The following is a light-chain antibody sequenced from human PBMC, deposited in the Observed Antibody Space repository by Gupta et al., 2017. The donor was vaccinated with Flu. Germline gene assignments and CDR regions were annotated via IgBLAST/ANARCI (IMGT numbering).Light chain of an antibody. J-gene: IGKJ3*01. CDR3: QQYGSSPLFS. CDR2: GAS. V-gene: IGKV3-20*01. Sequence: TLSLSPGERATLSCRASQSISRGYLAWYQQKPGQAPRLLIHGASTRATGIPDRFSGSGSATDFTLTISSLEPEDFAVYYCQQYGSSPLFSFGPGTKVDL. CDR1: QSISRGY.